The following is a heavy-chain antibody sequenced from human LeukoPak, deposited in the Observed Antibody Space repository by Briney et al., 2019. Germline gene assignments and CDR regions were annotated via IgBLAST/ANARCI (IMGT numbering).Heavy chain of an antibody. CDR3: ARGVPAAPYYYYGMDV. D-gene: IGHD2-2*01. CDR1: GFTFSSYG. CDR2: IWYDGSNK. Sequence: GGSLRLSCAASGFTFSSYGMHWVRRAPGKGLEWVAVIWYDGSNKYYADSVKGRFTISRDNSKNTLYLQMNSLRAEDTAVYYCARGVPAAPYYYYGMDVWGQGTTVTVSS. J-gene: IGHJ6*02. V-gene: IGHV3-33*01.